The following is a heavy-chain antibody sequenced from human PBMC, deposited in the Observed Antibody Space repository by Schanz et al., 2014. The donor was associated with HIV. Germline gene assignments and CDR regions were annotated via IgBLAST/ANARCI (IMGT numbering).Heavy chain of an antibody. D-gene: IGHD2-15*01. Sequence: QVQLVQSGAEVKEPGASVKVSCKPYGHIFTGYLMHWVRQAPGQGLEWMGWINPNEGDTKFAQKFRGRVTMTRDTSISTAYMELTRLRYDDTAVYYCARNQYQMLPFDFWGQGTLVTVSS. J-gene: IGHJ4*02. CDR3: ARNQYQMLPFDF. V-gene: IGHV1-2*02. CDR1: GHIFTGYL. CDR2: INPNEGDT.